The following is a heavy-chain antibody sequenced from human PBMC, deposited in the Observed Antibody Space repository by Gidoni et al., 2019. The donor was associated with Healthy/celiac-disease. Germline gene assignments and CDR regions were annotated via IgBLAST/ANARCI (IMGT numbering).Heavy chain of an antibody. D-gene: IGHD6-13*01. Sequence: LQLQESGPGLVKPSETLYRTCTVSGGSSSSSSYYWGWIRQPPGKGLEWIGSIYYSGSTYYNPSLKSRVTISVDTSKNQFSLKLSSVTAADTAVYYCARASIAAAGLYNWFDPWGQGTLVTVSS. CDR1: GGSSSSSSYY. J-gene: IGHJ5*02. CDR2: IYYSGST. V-gene: IGHV4-39*01. CDR3: ARASIAAAGLYNWFDP.